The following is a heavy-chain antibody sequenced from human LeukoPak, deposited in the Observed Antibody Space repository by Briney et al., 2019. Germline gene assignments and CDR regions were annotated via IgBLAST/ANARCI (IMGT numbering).Heavy chain of an antibody. CDR2: IYYSGTT. CDR3: AREDPQTTVPEGMDV. D-gene: IGHD4-17*01. CDR1: GGSISHYY. V-gene: IGHV4-59*01. Sequence: PSGTLSLTCTVSGGSISHYYWSWIRQSPGKGLEWIGYIYYSGTTNYNPSLKSRVTISVDTSRNQFSLQLRSVTAADTAVYYCAREDPQTTVPEGMDVWGQGTTVIVSS. J-gene: IGHJ6*02.